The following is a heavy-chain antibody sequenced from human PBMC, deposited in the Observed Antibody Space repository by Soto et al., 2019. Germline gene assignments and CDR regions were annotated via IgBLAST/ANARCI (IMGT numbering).Heavy chain of an antibody. D-gene: IGHD4-17*01. CDR2: ISDSSGTI. CDR3: ARDPYSSTTVTLMEY. J-gene: IGHJ4*02. CDR1: GFTFTWHG. V-gene: IGHV3-48*02. Sequence: GGSLRLSCAASGFTFTWHGMNLVRQAAGKGLECISYISDSSGTIYYADSVKGRFTISRDNVQNSLYLQMNSLRDEDTAVYYCARDPYSSTTVTLMEYWGQGTKVTVSS.